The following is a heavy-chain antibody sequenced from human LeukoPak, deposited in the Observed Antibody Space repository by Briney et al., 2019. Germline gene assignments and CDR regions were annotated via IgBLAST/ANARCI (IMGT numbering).Heavy chain of an antibody. CDR3: AKGDGPYYYMDV. V-gene: IGHV3-23*01. CDR1: GFTSSSYA. J-gene: IGHJ6*03. Sequence: SGGSLRLSCTASGFTSSSYAMSWVRQAPGKGLEWVSTVTGSGASTYYADSVKGRFTISRDDSKNTLYVQMNSLKAEDTAVYHCAKGDGPYYYMDVWGKGTTVTISS. CDR2: VTGSGAST.